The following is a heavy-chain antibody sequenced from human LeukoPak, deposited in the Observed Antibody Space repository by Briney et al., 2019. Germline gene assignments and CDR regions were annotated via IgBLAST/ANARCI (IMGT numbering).Heavy chain of an antibody. CDR1: GFTFSSYA. Sequence: GGSLRLSCAASGFTFSSYAMHWVRQAPGKGLEWVAVISYDGSNKYYADSVKGRFTISRVNSKNTLYLQMNSLRAEDTAVYYCARDSPRGCSSTSCYGDYWGQGTLVTVSS. CDR3: ARDSPRGCSSTSCYGDY. CDR2: ISYDGSNK. D-gene: IGHD2-2*01. V-gene: IGHV3-30-3*01. J-gene: IGHJ4*02.